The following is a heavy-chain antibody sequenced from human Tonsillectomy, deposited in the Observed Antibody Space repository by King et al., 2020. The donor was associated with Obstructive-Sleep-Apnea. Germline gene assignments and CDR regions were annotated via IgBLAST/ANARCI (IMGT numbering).Heavy chain of an antibody. CDR1: GGSISSRIYY. CDR2: IYYSGST. D-gene: IGHD1-26*01. Sequence: LPLQESGPGLVKPSETLSLTCSVSGGSISSRIYYWGWIRPPPGKGLEWIGSIYYSGSTYENTSLKNRVTISLDTSKNQFSLKLSSVTAADTAVYYCARLGATTDYWGQGTLVTVSS. J-gene: IGHJ4*02. CDR3: ARLGATTDY. V-gene: IGHV4-39*07.